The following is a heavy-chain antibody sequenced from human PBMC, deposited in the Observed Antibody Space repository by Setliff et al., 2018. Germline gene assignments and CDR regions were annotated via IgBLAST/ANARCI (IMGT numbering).Heavy chain of an antibody. Sequence: GASVKVSCKASGYTFTGYYVHWVRQAPGQGLEWMGWINPNSGGTNYAQRFQGRVTMTRETSISTAYMELSRLRSDDTAVYYCARSPLPPPGPGYYYDNSYYYYMDVWGKGTTVTVSS. D-gene: IGHD3-22*01. V-gene: IGHV1-2*02. CDR3: ARSPLPPPGPGYYYDNSYYYYMDV. CDR2: INPNSGGT. J-gene: IGHJ6*03. CDR1: GYTFTGYY.